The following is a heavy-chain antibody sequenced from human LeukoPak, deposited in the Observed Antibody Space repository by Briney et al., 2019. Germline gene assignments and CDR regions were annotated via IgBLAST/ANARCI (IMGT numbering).Heavy chain of an antibody. Sequence: NSGGSLRLSCAASGFTFSSYAMSWVRQAPGKGLEWVSSISSASTYIYYTDSVKGRFTISRDNAKNSLYLQMNSLRAEDTAVYYCARGKAAVDTYGMDVWGQGTTVTVSS. J-gene: IGHJ6*02. V-gene: IGHV3-21*01. CDR3: ARGKAAVDTYGMDV. D-gene: IGHD6-13*01. CDR1: GFTFSSYA. CDR2: ISSASTYI.